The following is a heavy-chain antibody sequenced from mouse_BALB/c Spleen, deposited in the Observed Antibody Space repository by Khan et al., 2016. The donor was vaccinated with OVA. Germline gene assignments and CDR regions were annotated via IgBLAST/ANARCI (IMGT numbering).Heavy chain of an antibody. CDR1: GYTFTSYW. J-gene: IGHJ2*01. Sequence: QVQLQQPGAELVKAGASVKMSCKASGYTFTSYWMHWVKQRLGQGLEGFAETNPTNGRTYYNEKFKSKATLTVDKSSSTAYMLLSGPTFEDSAVYYCARIKKIVATYFDYWGQGTTLTVSS. V-gene: IGHV1S81*02. CDR2: TNPTNGRT. D-gene: IGHD1-1*01. CDR3: ARIKKIVATYFDY.